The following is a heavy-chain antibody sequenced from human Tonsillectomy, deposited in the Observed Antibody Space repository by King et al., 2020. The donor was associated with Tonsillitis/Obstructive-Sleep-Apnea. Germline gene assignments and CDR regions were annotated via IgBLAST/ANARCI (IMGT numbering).Heavy chain of an antibody. CDR2: ISYDGSNK. CDR3: ARGTYDFWSGYYPTDYFDY. J-gene: IGHJ4*02. Sequence: VQLVESGGGVVQPGRSLSLSFAASGFTFSSYAMHWVRQAPGKGLRWVAVISYDGSNKYYADSVKGRFTISRDNSKNTLYLQMNSLRAEDTAVYYCARGTYDFWSGYYPTDYFDYWGQGTLVTVSS. D-gene: IGHD3-3*01. CDR1: GFTFSSYA. V-gene: IGHV3-30*04.